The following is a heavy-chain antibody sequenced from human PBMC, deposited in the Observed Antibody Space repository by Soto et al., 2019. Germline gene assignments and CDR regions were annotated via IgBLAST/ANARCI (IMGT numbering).Heavy chain of an antibody. CDR2: STDEEHSNTT. Sequence: AGGCLRLSFAASGFRFSYHYIDWGRQAPGEGREWVGRSTDEEHSNTTKHAASVKGRFTISRDVSRNSLYLQMNTLQTEDTAVYYCTKLSRGYCSGTSCYDADSWGRGTLVTVSS. V-gene: IGHV3-72*01. CDR3: TKLSRGYCSGTSCYDADS. CDR1: GFRFSYHY. J-gene: IGHJ4*02. D-gene: IGHD2-2*01.